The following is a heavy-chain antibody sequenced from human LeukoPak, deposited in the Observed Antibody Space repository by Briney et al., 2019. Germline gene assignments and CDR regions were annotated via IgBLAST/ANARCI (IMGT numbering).Heavy chain of an antibody. V-gene: IGHV4-39*07. D-gene: IGHD3-22*01. J-gene: IGHJ1*01. CDR1: GGSISSSSYY. CDR2: IYYSGST. Sequence: SETLSLTCTVSGGSISSSSYYWGWIRQPPGKGLEWIGSIYYSGSTYYNPSLKSRVTISVDTSKNQFSLKLSSVTAADTAVYYCASATAYYDSSGYYYREYFQHWGQGTLVTVSS. CDR3: ASATAYYDSSGYYYREYFQH.